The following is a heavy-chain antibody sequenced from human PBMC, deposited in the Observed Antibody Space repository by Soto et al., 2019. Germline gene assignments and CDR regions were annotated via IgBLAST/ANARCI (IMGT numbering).Heavy chain of an antibody. D-gene: IGHD5-12*01. Sequence: PSETLSLTCTVSGGSISSGGYYWSWIRQHPGKGLEWIGYIYYSGSTNYNPSLKSRVTISVDTSKNQFSLKLSSVTAADTAVYYCARDRGGITVASKPLGEWFDPWGQGTLVTVSS. CDR1: GGSISSGGYY. CDR2: IYYSGST. CDR3: ARDRGGITVASKPLGEWFDP. J-gene: IGHJ5*02. V-gene: IGHV4-61*08.